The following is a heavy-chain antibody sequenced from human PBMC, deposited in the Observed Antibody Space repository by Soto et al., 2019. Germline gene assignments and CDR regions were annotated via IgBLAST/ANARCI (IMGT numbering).Heavy chain of an antibody. CDR2: IKPGTPDI. CDR1: GYTFGSAW. CDR3: ARAYTSGWYYFDY. Sequence: PGESLKISCKAVGYTFGSAWIGWVRQMPGKGLEWIGIIKPGTPDIRYSPSVRGQVTISADKSINTAYLQWSSLKASDTAMYYCARAYTSGWYYFDYWGQGTLVTVSS. D-gene: IGHD6-19*01. V-gene: IGHV5-51*01. J-gene: IGHJ4*02.